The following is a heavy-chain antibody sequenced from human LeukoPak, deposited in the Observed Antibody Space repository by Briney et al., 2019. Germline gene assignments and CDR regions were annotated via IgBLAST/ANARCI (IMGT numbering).Heavy chain of an antibody. CDR2: IWYDGTKK. J-gene: IGHJ6*02. Sequence: PGGSLRLSCAASGSTFSGHGMHWVRQAPGKGLEWVAVIWYDGTKKYYADSVKGRFTISRDNSKNTLYLQMNSVRAEDTAVYYCARGADCSSTSCYEPGAYYYYGMDVWGQGTTVTVSS. CDR1: GSTFSGHG. D-gene: IGHD2-2*01. CDR3: ARGADCSSTSCYEPGAYYYYGMDV. V-gene: IGHV3-33*01.